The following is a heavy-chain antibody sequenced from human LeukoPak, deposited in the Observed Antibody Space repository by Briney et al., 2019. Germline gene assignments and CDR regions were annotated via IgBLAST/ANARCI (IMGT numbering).Heavy chain of an antibody. CDR2: IRNDGSDK. CDR3: ATDGAWAFQE. D-gene: IGHD7-27*01. V-gene: IGHV3-30*02. Sequence: GGSLRLSCAASGLTFRTRGFHWLRQAPGKGLEWVSFIRNDGSDKYYADSVRGRLTTSRDNSKKTVYLQMNSLRPEDTAVYYCATDGAWAFQEWGQGTLVIVSS. CDR1: GLTFRTRG. J-gene: IGHJ1*01.